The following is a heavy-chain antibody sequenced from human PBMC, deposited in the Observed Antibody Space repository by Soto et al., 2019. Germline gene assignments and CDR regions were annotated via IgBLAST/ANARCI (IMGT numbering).Heavy chain of an antibody. CDR1: GFTFSSYA. CDR2: ISYDGSNK. Sequence: QVQLVESGGGVVQPGRSLRLSCAASGFTFSSYAMHWVRQAPGKGLEWVAVISYDGSNKYYADSVKGRFTISRDNSKNTLYLQMNSLRAEDTAVYYRARGSYYYDSSGYSNDAFDIWGQGTMVTVSS. V-gene: IGHV3-30-3*01. J-gene: IGHJ3*02. CDR3: ARGSYYYDSSGYSNDAFDI. D-gene: IGHD3-22*01.